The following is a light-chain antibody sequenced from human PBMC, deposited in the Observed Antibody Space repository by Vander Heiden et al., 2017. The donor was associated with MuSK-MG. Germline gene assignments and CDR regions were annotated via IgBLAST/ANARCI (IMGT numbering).Light chain of an antibody. Sequence: DIQMTQSPSYLSASVGDRVTITCRASETMRHFLNWYQQSPGKAPKLLIYAASTLQSGVPSRFGGSGSGTNSSLTINGLRPEDFATYYCQQSYSVPWTVGQGTKVDIK. J-gene: IGKJ1*01. CDR3: QQSYSVPWT. CDR2: AAS. CDR1: ETMRHF. V-gene: IGKV1-39*01.